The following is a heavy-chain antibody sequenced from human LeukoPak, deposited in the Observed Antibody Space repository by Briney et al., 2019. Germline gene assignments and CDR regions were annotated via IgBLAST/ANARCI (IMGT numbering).Heavy chain of an antibody. V-gene: IGHV3-23*01. Sequence: GWSLSVSCTASGFSFSRYAMSEVRPAAGKGLAGVASISGSGGNTHFADSVKGRFTLSSDNFKKPLYLEMKRLKAEVTAVFLLSKDGYIAPRSYHFDYWGQGTLVTVS. CDR2: ISGSGGNT. J-gene: IGHJ4*02. CDR3: SKDGYIAPRSYHFDY. D-gene: IGHD5-24*01. CDR1: GFSFSRYA.